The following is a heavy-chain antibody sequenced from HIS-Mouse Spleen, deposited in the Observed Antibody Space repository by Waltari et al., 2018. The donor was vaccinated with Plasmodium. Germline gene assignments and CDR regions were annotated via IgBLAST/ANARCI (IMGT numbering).Heavy chain of an antibody. CDR2: IYHSGST. D-gene: IGHD6-13*01. CDR1: GYSISSGYY. J-gene: IGHJ5*02. V-gene: IGHV4-38-2*02. CDR3: ARGVGYSSSWYWFDP. Sequence: QVQLQESGPGLVKPSETLSLTCTVSGYSISSGYYWGWIRQPPGKGLEWIGSIYHSGSTYDNPSLKSRVTRSVDTSKNQFSRKLSSVTAADTAVYYCARGVGYSSSWYWFDPWGQGTLVTVSS.